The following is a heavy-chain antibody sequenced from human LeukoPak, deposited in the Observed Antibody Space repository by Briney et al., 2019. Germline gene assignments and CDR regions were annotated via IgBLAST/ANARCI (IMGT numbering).Heavy chain of an antibody. J-gene: IGHJ6*02. CDR3: AKESGWITGYGLDV. V-gene: IGHV3-23*01. CDR1: GFIFSNRF. Sequence: GGSLRLSCAASGFIFSNRFMSWVRQAPGKGLEWVSTISTDGSTAYYADSMKGRLTISRDNSRNTLFLQMSSLRAEDTAIYYCAKESGWITGYGLDVWGQGTTVTVSS. CDR2: ISTDGSTA. D-gene: IGHD6-19*01.